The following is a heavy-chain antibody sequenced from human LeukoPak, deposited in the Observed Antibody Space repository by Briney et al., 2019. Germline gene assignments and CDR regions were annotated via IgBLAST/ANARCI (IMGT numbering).Heavy chain of an antibody. CDR3: ARVATAMVIGVLWFDP. CDR2: IGVTGDK. Sequence: GGSLRLSCAASGFTFSKDDFHWVRQAPGKGLEWVAAIGVTGDKYYADSVKGRFTISRDNSKNTLYLQMNSLRTEDTAVYYCARVATAMVIGVLWFDPWGQGTLVTVSS. D-gene: IGHD5-18*01. CDR1: GFTFSKDD. J-gene: IGHJ5*02. V-gene: IGHV3-13*01.